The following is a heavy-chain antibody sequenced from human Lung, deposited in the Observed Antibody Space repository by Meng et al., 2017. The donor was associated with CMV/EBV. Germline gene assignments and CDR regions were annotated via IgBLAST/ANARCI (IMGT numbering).Heavy chain of an antibody. CDR1: GGSIGSSYW. CDR2: IYHSWST. J-gene: IGHJ4*02. Sequence: VHRQWSGPGLVQRAGTLSLPCAVSGGSIGSSYWWSWVRQPPGKGLELMGEIYHSWSTNYNPSLKSRVTISVDKSKNQFSLKLSSVTAADTAVYYCARVVTALWGYYFDYWGQGTLVTVSS. V-gene: IGHV4-4*02. D-gene: IGHD2-21*02. CDR3: ARVVTALWGYYFDY.